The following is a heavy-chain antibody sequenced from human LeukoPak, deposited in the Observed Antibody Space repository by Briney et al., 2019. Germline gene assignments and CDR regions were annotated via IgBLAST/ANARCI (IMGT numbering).Heavy chain of an antibody. CDR1: GYTFTDYY. D-gene: IGHD6-13*01. CDR3: ASPNSSSWYYFDY. Sequence: ASVKVSCKASGYTFTDYYMHWVRQAPGQGLEWMGWINPNSGGTNYAQKFQGRVTMTRDTSISTAYMELSRLRSDDTAVYYCASPNSSSWYYFDYWGQGTLVTVSS. CDR2: INPNSGGT. V-gene: IGHV1-2*02. J-gene: IGHJ4*02.